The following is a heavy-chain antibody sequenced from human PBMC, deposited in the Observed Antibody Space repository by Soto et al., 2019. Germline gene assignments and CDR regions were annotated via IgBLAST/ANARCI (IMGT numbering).Heavy chain of an antibody. D-gene: IGHD1-26*01. CDR3: TTGGSYYPYYYYGMDV. V-gene: IGHV3-15*01. Sequence: PGGSLRLSCAASGFTFSNAWMSWVRQAPGKGLEWVGRIKSKTDGGTTDYAAPVKGRFTISRDDSKNTLYLQMNSLKTEDTAVYYCTTGGSYYPYYYYGMDVWGQGTTVTVSS. CDR2: IKSKTDGGTT. J-gene: IGHJ6*02. CDR1: GFTFSNAW.